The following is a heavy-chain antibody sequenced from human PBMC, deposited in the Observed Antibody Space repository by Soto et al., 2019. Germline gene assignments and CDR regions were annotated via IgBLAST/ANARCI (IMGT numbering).Heavy chain of an antibody. CDR2: ISYDGSNK. CDR3: AKKYKVDYGDEYYYYYYYMDV. V-gene: IGHV3-30*18. J-gene: IGHJ6*03. Sequence: QVQLVESGGGVVQPGRSLRLSCAASGFTFSSYGMHWVRQAPGKGLEWVAVISYDGSNKYYADSVKGRFTISRDNSKNTLYLQMNSLRSEDTAVYYCAKKYKVDYGDEYYYYYYYMDVWGKGTTVTVSS. CDR1: GFTFSSYG. D-gene: IGHD4-17*01.